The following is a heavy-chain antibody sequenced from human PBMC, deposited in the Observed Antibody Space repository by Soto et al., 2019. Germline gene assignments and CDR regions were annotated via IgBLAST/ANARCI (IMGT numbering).Heavy chain of an antibody. CDR3: ARVEAVAGLYNLHGLHV. Sequence: QVQLVQSGAEVKKPGSSVKVSCKVSGGTFSNYAIDWVRLAPGHGLEWMGGIVPIFGTTYYTQKFQGRATIIADDSKPTAYLEISSLRSEETAIYYCARVEAVAGLYNLHGLHVWGQGTAVTVSS. V-gene: IGHV1-69*12. D-gene: IGHD6-19*01. CDR2: IVPIFGTT. J-gene: IGHJ6*02. CDR1: GGTFSNYA.